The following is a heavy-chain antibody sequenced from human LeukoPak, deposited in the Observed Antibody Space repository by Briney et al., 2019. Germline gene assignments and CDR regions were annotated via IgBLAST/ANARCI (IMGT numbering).Heavy chain of an antibody. CDR1: GGSISSSSYY. CDR2: IYYSGST. J-gene: IGHJ6*03. D-gene: IGHD5-12*01. V-gene: IGHV4-39*01. Sequence: SETLSLTCTVSGGSISSSSYYWGWIRQPPGKGLEWIGSIYYSGSTYYNPSLKSRVTISVDTSKNQFSLKLSSVTAADTAVYYCAIRVATIYYYYYYMDVWGKGTTVTVSS. CDR3: AIRVATIYYYYYYMDV.